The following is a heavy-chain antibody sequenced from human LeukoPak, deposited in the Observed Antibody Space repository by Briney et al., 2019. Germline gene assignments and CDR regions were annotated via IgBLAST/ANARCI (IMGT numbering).Heavy chain of an antibody. CDR2: ISAYNGNT. D-gene: IGHD6-13*01. J-gene: IGHJ6*02. CDR1: GYTFTSYG. V-gene: IGHV1-18*01. CDR3: AREREFRGVFSSSWYPQYYYYGMDV. Sequence: GGSVKVSCKASGYTFTSYGISWVRQAPGQGLEWMGWISAYNGNTNYAQKLQGRVTMTTDTSTSTAYMELRSLRSDDTAVYYCAREREFRGVFSSSWYPQYYYYGMDVWGQGTTVTVSS.